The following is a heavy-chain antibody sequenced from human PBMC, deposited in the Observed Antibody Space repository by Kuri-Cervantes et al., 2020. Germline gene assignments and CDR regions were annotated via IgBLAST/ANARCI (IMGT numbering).Heavy chain of an antibody. CDR3: ARDLGEWELRNNCFDA. D-gene: IGHD1-26*01. CDR1: GVTFSNYW. Sequence: ETLSLTCAASGVTFSNYWMSWVRQAPGKGLEWVANIKHDGSEKYYVDSVKGRFTISRDNAKNSQYPQMYSLRAEDTAVYYCARDLGEWELRNNCFDAWGQGTLVTVSS. CDR2: IKHDGSEK. J-gene: IGHJ5*02. V-gene: IGHV3-7*01.